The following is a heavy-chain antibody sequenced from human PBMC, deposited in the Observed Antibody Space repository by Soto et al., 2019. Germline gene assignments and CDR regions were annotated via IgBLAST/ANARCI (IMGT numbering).Heavy chain of an antibody. Sequence: QVQLQESGPGLVKPSGTLSLTCAVSGGSISSSNWWXXVXXXXXXGLEWIGEIYHSGSTNYNPSLKSRVTISVDKSKNQFSLKLSSVTAADTAVYYCAREDSSGYYYVDYWGQGTLVTVSS. V-gene: IGHV4-4*02. CDR1: GGSISSSNW. J-gene: IGHJ4*02. CDR3: AREDSSGYYYVDY. CDR2: IYHSGST. D-gene: IGHD3-22*01.